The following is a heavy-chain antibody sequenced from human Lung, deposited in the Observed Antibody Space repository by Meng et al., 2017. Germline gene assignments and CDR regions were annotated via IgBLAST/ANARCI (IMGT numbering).Heavy chain of an antibody. Sequence: QVPLPQWGAGLVQPSHTLSLTCVVAGGAFSDYYWSWIRQPPGKGLEWIGEINHSGSTNYNPSLESRATISVDTSQNNLSLKLSSVTAADSAVYYCARGPTTMAHDFDYWGQGTLVTVSS. J-gene: IGHJ4*02. CDR3: ARGPTTMAHDFDY. CDR2: INHSGST. D-gene: IGHD4-11*01. V-gene: IGHV4-34*01. CDR1: GGAFSDYY.